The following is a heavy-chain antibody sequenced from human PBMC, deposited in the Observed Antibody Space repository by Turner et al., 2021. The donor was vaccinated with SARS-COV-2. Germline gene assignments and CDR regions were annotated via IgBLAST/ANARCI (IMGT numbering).Heavy chain of an antibody. Sequence: SSVKVSCKDTGGTLSSYVISWVRQAPGQGLGWLGGIIPIFGTANYAQKFQGRVTITADESTRTTIMELSSLRSEDTAVYYCAGVYRGGHYGGYYYYGIDVWGQGTTVTVSS. D-gene: IGHD1-26*01. V-gene: IGHV1-69*01. CDR1: GGTLSSYV. CDR3: AGVYRGGHYGGYYYYGIDV. J-gene: IGHJ6*02. CDR2: IIPIFGTA.